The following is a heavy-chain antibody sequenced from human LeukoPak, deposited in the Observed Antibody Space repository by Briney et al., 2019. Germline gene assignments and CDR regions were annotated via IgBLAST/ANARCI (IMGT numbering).Heavy chain of an antibody. Sequence: RGSPRLSCAASGFTFSTNGMHWVRQAPGKGLEHVSAISSNGDSTYYANSVKNRFTLSRDNSKNTLYLQMDNLRTEDMALYYCAREGSRGGSSRLWYFDLWCRGTLPTVSS. CDR1: GFTFSTNG. V-gene: IGHV3-64*01. D-gene: IGHD5-24*01. CDR2: ISSNGDST. J-gene: IGHJ2*01. CDR3: AREGSRGGSSRLWYFDL.